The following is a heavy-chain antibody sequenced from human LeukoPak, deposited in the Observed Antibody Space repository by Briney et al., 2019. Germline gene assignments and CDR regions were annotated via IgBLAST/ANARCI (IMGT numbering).Heavy chain of an antibody. D-gene: IGHD2-15*01. Sequence: PSETLSLTCTVSGGSISSYYWSWIRQPPGKGLEWIGYIYYSGSTNYNPSLKSRVTISVDTSKNQFSLKLSSVTAADTAVYYCARCSGGSCYSGEFDYWGQGTLVTVSS. CDR3: ARCSGGSCYSGEFDY. V-gene: IGHV4-59*01. CDR2: IYYSGST. J-gene: IGHJ4*02. CDR1: GGSISSYY.